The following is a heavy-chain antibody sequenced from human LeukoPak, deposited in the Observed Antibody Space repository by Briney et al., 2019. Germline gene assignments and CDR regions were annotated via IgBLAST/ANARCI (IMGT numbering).Heavy chain of an antibody. CDR1: GFTFSNYG. CDR2: ISGSGDST. V-gene: IGHV3-23*01. D-gene: IGHD2-15*01. J-gene: IGHJ4*02. CDR3: SKGGDDLVVVVATSFDY. Sequence: GGSLRLSCAASGFTFSNYGMSWVRQAPGKGLEWVSAISGSGDSTYYADSVKGRFTISRDNSKNTLYLQMNSLRAEDTAVYYCSKGGDDLVVVVATSFDYWGQGTLVTVSS.